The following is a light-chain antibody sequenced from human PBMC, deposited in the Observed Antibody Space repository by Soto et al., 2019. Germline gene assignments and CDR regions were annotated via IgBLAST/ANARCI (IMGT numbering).Light chain of an antibody. J-gene: IGLJ3*02. CDR1: SGRSTYA. CDR3: QTWGTGIPWV. V-gene: IGLV4-69*01. Sequence: QLVLTQSPSASASLGASVKLTCTLSSGRSTYAIAWHQLQPEKGPRYLMKVNSDGSHSEGDGIPDRFSGSSSGTERYLTISSLQSEDEADYYCQTWGTGIPWVFGGGTKLTVL. CDR2: VNSDGSH.